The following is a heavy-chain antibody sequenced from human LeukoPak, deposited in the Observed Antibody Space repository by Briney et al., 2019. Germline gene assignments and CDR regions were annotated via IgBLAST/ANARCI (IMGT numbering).Heavy chain of an antibody. CDR3: ARGTTGIGDY. CDR2: INHSGST. V-gene: IGHV4-34*01. J-gene: IGHJ4*02. D-gene: IGHD1-1*01. Sequence: KPLETLSLTCAVYGGSFSGYYWSWIRQPPGKGLEWIGEINHSGSTNYNPSLKSRVTISVDTSKNQFSLKLSSVTAADTAVYYCARGTTGIGDYWGREPWSPSPQ. CDR1: GGSFSGYY.